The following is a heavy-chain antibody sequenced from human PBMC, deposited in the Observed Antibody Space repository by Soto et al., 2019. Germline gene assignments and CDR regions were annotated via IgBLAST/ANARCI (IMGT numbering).Heavy chain of an antibody. Sequence: QVQLVESGGGVVQPGRSLRLSCAASGFTFSLFGMHWVRQAPGKGLEWVAVIWYDGSKKYYADSVKGRFNISRDNSNNMLNLEMNSLSAGETAVYYSARLRGGSGTYPPLYWGQGTLVTVSS. CDR2: IWYDGSKK. CDR3: ARLRGGSGTYPPLY. J-gene: IGHJ4*02. D-gene: IGHD3-10*01. V-gene: IGHV3-33*01. CDR1: GFTFSLFG.